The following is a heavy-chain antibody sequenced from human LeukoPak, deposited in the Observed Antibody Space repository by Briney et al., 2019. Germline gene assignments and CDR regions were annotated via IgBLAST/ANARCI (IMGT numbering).Heavy chain of an antibody. CDR3: AREAYGSNDNNWFDP. V-gene: IGHV1-46*01. J-gene: IGHJ5*02. D-gene: IGHD4-11*01. CDR1: GYTFTSYY. Sequence: GASVKVSCKASGYTFTSYYMHWVRQAPGQGLEWMGIINPSGGSTGYAQKFQGRVTMTRDTSTSTVYMELSSLRSEDTAVYYCAREAYGSNDNNWFDPWGQGTLVTVSS. CDR2: INPSGGST.